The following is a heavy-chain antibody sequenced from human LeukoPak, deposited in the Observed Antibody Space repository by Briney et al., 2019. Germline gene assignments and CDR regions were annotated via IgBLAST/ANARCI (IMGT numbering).Heavy chain of an antibody. CDR3: ARGHWVRYSYYYMDV. J-gene: IGHJ6*03. V-gene: IGHV1-8*02. CDR1: GYTFTSYG. D-gene: IGHD3-9*01. Sequence: ASVKVSCKASGYTFTSYGINWVRQATGQGLEWMGWINPNSGNTDSAQKFQGRVTMTRNTSISTAYMELSSLRSEDTAVYYCARGHWVRYSYYYMDVWGKGTTVTVSS. CDR2: INPNSGNT.